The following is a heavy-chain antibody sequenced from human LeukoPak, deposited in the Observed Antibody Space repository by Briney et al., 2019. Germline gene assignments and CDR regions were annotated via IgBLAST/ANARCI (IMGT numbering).Heavy chain of an antibody. CDR3: ARDWIEDWGVGIFDY. J-gene: IGHJ4*02. CDR2: ISSSGSYI. D-gene: IGHD7-27*01. Sequence: PWGSLRLSCAASGFTVSSTYMGWVRQAPGKGLGLVSSISSSGSYIYYADSVKGRFTISRDNSKNSLYLQMNSLRAEETAVYYCARDWIEDWGVGIFDYWGQGTLVTVSS. CDR1: GFTVSSTY. V-gene: IGHV3-21*01.